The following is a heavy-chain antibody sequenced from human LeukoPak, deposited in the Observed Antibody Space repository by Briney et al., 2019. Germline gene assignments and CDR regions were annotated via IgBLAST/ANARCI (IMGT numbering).Heavy chain of an antibody. Sequence: GTSLRLSCAASGFTFSNYAMHWVRQAPGKGLEWVAVISFDGAYRYYGDSVKGRFTISRDNSKNTLYLQMNSLRAEDTAVYYCAKGDDYGDVVYFDYWGQGTLVTVSS. CDR1: GFTFSNYA. CDR2: ISFDGAYR. V-gene: IGHV3-30-3*01. CDR3: AKGDDYGDVVYFDY. J-gene: IGHJ4*02. D-gene: IGHD4-17*01.